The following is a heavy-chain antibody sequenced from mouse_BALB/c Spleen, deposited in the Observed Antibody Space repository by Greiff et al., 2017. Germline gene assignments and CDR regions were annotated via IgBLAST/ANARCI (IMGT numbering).Heavy chain of an antibody. D-gene: IGHD1-1*01. Sequence: EVKLVESGPGLVKPSQSLSLTCTVTGYSITSDYAWNWIRQFPGNKLEWMGYISYSGSTSYNPSLKSRISITRDTSKNQFFLQLNSVTTEDTATYYCARLPNYYGSSYYFDYWGQGTTLTVSS. V-gene: IGHV3-2*02. J-gene: IGHJ2*01. CDR1: GYSITSDYA. CDR2: ISYSGST. CDR3: ARLPNYYGSSYYFDY.